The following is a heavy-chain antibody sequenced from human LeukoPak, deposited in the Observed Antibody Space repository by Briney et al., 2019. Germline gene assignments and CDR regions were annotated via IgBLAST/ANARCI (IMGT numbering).Heavy chain of an antibody. V-gene: IGHV4-4*07. D-gene: IGHD5-18*01. CDR2: IYTSGST. CDR1: GGSISSHY. CDR3: ARDVKKGPYGYGYEYYYYMDV. J-gene: IGHJ6*03. Sequence: PSETLSLTCTVSGGSISSHYWSWIRQPAGKGLEWIGRIYTSGSTNYNPSLKSRVTMSVDTSKNQFSLKLSSVTAADTAVYYCARDVKKGPYGYGYEYYYYMDVWGKGTTVTVSS.